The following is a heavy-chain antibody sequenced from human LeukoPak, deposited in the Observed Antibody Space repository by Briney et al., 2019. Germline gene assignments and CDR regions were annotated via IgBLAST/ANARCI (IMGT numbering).Heavy chain of an antibody. Sequence: GASVKVSCKASGYTFTSYGISWVRQASGQGLEWMGWISAYNGNTNYAQKLQGRVTMTTDTSTSTAYMELRSLRSDDTAVYYCAISAADNYFDYWGQGTLVTVSS. CDR2: ISAYNGNT. D-gene: IGHD6-13*01. CDR1: GYTFTSYG. V-gene: IGHV1-18*01. CDR3: AISAADNYFDY. J-gene: IGHJ4*02.